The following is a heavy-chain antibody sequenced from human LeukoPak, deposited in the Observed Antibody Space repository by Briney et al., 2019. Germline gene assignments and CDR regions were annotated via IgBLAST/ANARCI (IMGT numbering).Heavy chain of an antibody. D-gene: IGHD6-19*01. V-gene: IGHV5-10-1*01. CDR2: IDPSDSYT. CDR1: GYIFTSYW. J-gene: IGHJ5*02. CDR3: ARHSSGWPFDH. Sequence: GESLKISCKGSGYIFTSYWSSWGRQMPEKVLEWMGRIDPSDSYTNYSPSLQGHVSISADKSLSTAYLQWSSPKASDTAMYYCARHSSGWPFDHWGQGTLVTVSS.